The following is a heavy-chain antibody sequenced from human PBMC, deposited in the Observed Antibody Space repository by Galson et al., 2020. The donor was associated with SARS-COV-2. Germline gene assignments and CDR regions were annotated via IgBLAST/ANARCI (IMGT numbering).Heavy chain of an antibody. D-gene: IGHD6-19*01. Sequence: GGSLRLSCAASGFTFNSDDMNWVSRAPGEGREWVSCISGSDYTIYYADSVKGRFTISRDNAKNSLYLQMNSLRAEDTAVYYCARGATSSGWYLPDAFDIWGQGTMVTVSS. J-gene: IGHJ3*02. CDR2: ISGSDYTI. V-gene: IGHV3-48*03. CDR1: GFTFNSDD. CDR3: ARGATSSGWYLPDAFDI.